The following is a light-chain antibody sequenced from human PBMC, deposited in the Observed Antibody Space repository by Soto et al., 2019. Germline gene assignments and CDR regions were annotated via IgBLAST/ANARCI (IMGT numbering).Light chain of an antibody. J-gene: IGKJ3*01. CDR3: QQANSFPVT. V-gene: IGKV1-12*01. CDR2: PSS. CDR1: QGISSW. Sequence: DIQMTQSPASVSASVGDTVTITCRASQGISSWLAWYQQKPGQAPKSLIYPSSSLQSGVPSRFSGSGSGTDFTLTITNLQPEDFATYYCQQANSFPVTFGPGTKVVIK.